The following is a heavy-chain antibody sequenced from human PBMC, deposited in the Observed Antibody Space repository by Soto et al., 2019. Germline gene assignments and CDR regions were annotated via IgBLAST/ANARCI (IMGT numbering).Heavy chain of an antibody. D-gene: IGHD6-13*01. V-gene: IGHV1-69*13. J-gene: IGHJ4*02. CDR3: ASYPRGSSWFKYYFDY. Sequence: SVKVSCKASGGTFSSYAISWVRQAPGQGLEWMGGIIPIFGTANYAQKFQGRVTITADESTSTAYMELSSLRSEDTAVYYCASYPRGSSWFKYYFDYWGQGTLVTVSS. CDR1: GGTFSSYA. CDR2: IIPIFGTA.